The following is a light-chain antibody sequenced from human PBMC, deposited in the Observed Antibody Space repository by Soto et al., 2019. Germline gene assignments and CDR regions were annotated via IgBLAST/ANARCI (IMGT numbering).Light chain of an antibody. Sequence: QSVLTQPASVSGSPGQSITISCTGTSSDVGSYNLVSWYQQHPGKAPKLMIYEGSKRPSGVSNRFSGSKSGNTASLTISGLQAEDEADYYCCSYAGSITSENWVFGGGTQLTVL. J-gene: IGLJ3*02. V-gene: IGLV2-23*01. CDR1: SSDVGSYNL. CDR2: EGS. CDR3: CSYAGSITSENWV.